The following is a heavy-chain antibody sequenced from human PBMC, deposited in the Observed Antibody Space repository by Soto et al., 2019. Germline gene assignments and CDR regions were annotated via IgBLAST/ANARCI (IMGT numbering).Heavy chain of an antibody. CDR2: IIPILGIA. CDR1: GGTFSSYT. J-gene: IGHJ4*02. Sequence: QVQLAQSGAEVKKPGSSVKVSCKASGGTFSSYTISWVRQAPGQGLEWMGRIIPILGIANYAQKFQGRVTITADKSTSTAYMELSSLRSEDTAVYYCASENGANPPKPSGYWGQGTLVTVSS. V-gene: IGHV1-69*02. CDR3: ASENGANPPKPSGY. D-gene: IGHD2-8*01.